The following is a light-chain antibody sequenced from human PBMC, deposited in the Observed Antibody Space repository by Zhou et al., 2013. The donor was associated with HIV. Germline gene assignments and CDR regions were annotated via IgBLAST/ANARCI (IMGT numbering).Light chain of an antibody. J-gene: IGKJ4*01. CDR1: QSVARF. CDR3: QQYGSSPLT. Sequence: EIVLTQSPATLSLSPGERATLSCRASQSVARFLAWYQQKPGQAPRLLIYDTSNRATGIPARFSGSGSGTDFTLTISRLEPKDFAVYFCQQYGSSPLTFGGGTKVEIK. V-gene: IGKV3-11*01. CDR2: DTS.